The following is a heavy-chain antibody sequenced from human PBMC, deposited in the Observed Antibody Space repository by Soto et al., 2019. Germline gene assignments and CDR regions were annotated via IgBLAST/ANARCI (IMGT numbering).Heavy chain of an antibody. CDR2: ISGSGGST. D-gene: IGHD6-13*01. V-gene: IGHV3-23*01. CDR1: GFTFSSYA. Sequence: EVQLLESGGGLVQPGGSLRLSCAASGFTFSSYAMSWVRQAPGKGLEWVSAISGSGGSTYYADSVKGRFTISRDNSKNTLYLQMNSLRAQDTAVYYCTKENGYSSSWFEIDYWGQGTLVTVSS. J-gene: IGHJ4*02. CDR3: TKENGYSSSWFEIDY.